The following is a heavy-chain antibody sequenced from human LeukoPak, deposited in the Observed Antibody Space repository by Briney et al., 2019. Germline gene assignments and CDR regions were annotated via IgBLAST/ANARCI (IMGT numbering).Heavy chain of an antibody. CDR3: TRDKIGYCSGGSCPGDYYYYMDV. J-gene: IGHJ6*03. CDR1: GFTFSSSG. D-gene: IGHD2-15*01. CDR2: IRSKAYGGTT. V-gene: IGHV3-49*04. Sequence: GGSLRLSCAASGFTFSSSGMHWVRQAPGKGLEWVGFIRSKAYGGTTEYAASVKGRFTISRDDSKSIAYLQMNSLKTEDTAVYYCTRDKIGYCSGGSCPGDYYYYMDVWGKGTTVTVSS.